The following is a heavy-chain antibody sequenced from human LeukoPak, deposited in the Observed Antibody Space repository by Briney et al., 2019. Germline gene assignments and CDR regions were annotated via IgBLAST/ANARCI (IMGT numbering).Heavy chain of an antibody. CDR3: ARDLRYCSSTSCYTKGWFDP. Sequence: ASVKVSCKASGYTFTSYGISWVRQAPGQGLAWMGWISAYNGNTNYAQKLQGRVTMTTDTSTSTAYMELRSLRSDDTAVYYCARDLRYCSSTSCYTKGWFDPWGQGTLVTVSS. J-gene: IGHJ5*02. V-gene: IGHV1-18*01. CDR1: GYTFTSYG. CDR2: ISAYNGNT. D-gene: IGHD2-2*02.